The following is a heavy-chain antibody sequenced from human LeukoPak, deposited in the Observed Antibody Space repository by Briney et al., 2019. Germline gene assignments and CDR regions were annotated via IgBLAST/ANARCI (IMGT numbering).Heavy chain of an antibody. CDR1: GFTFSSYG. CDR3: AKDTATGVVIITRGLDY. V-gene: IGHV3-30*18. Sequence: GGSLRLSCAASGFTFSSYGMHWVRQAPGKGLEWVAVISYDGSNKYYADSVKGRFTISRDNAKNSLYLQMNSLRAEDTALYYCAKDTATGVVIITRGLDYWGQGTLVTVSS. CDR2: ISYDGSNK. J-gene: IGHJ4*02. D-gene: IGHD3-22*01.